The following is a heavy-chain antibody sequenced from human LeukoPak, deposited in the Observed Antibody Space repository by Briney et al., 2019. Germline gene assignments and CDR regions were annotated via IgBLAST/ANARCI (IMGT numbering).Heavy chain of an antibody. V-gene: IGHV3-23*01. Sequence: GGSLRLSCAASGFTFSNYAMTWVRQAPGKGLEWVSVISGGGGSTYYADSVKGRFTISRDNSKNTLYLQMTRLRDGDTAVYYCAKGQGYNYGDSIDYWGQGTLVTVSS. CDR1: GFTFSNYA. CDR3: AKGQGYNYGDSIDY. CDR2: ISGGGGST. D-gene: IGHD5-18*01. J-gene: IGHJ4*02.